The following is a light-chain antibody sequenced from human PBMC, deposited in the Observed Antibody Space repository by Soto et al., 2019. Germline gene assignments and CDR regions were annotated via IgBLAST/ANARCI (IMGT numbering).Light chain of an antibody. CDR3: QQRSNWIT. V-gene: IGKV3-11*01. CDR2: DAS. J-gene: IGKJ5*01. CDR1: QSVSSY. Sequence: EIVLTQSPATLSLSPGERDTLSCRDSQSVSSYLAWYQQKPGQAPRLLIYDASNRATGIPARFSGSGSGTDFTLTISSLEPEDFAVYYCQQRSNWITFGQGTRLEIK.